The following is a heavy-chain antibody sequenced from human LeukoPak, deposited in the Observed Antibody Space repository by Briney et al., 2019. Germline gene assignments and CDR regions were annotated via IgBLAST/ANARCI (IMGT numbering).Heavy chain of an antibody. J-gene: IGHJ4*02. V-gene: IGHV1-69*13. D-gene: IGHD4-17*01. CDR2: IIPIFGTA. Sequence: ASVKVSCKSSGGTFSSYAISWVRPAPGQGLEWMGGIIPIFGTANYAQKFQGRVTITADESTSTAYMELSSLRSEDTAVYYCARGYGDYVLGYHTNWGQGTLVTVSS. CDR3: ARGYGDYVLGYHTN. CDR1: GGTFSSYA.